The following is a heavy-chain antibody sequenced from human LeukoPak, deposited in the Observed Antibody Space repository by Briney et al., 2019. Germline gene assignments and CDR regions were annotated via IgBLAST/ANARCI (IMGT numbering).Heavy chain of an antibody. CDR2: IYYSGST. Sequence: SETLSLTCTVSGGSTSSYYWSWIRQPPGKGLKWIGDIYYSGSTNYNPSLKSRVTISVDTSNNQFSLKLTSVTAADTAVYYCARHVAVAGIDYWGQGTLVTVSS. CDR3: ARHVAVAGIDY. V-gene: IGHV4-59*08. CDR1: GGSTSSYY. J-gene: IGHJ4*02. D-gene: IGHD6-19*01.